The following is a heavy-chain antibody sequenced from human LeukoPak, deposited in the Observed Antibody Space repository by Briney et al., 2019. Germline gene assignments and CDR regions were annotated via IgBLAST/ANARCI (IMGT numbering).Heavy chain of an antibody. J-gene: IGHJ4*02. CDR1: GVSISSGAYY. V-gene: IGHV4-30-4*01. CDR2: IYYTGST. Sequence: SQTLSLTCAVSGVSISSGAYYWSWIRQPPGKGLEWIGSIYYTGSTFYNPSLKSRVAISVDTSKNQFSLNLSSVTAADTALCYCARAWEGYFDYWGQGTLVTVSS. CDR3: ARAWEGYFDY. D-gene: IGHD1-26*01.